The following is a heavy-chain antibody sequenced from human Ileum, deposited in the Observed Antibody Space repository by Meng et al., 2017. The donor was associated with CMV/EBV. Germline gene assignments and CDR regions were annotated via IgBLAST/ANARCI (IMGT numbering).Heavy chain of an antibody. CDR2: VVWDDDE. CDR1: GVG. Sequence: GVGGGWISRPRGQALEWLAGVVWDDDERSSASLEGRVSIIEDTSNGQVLFTMTNMDPVDKATYYCARTTKARTSYYDTVDYWGQGTLVTVSS. D-gene: IGHD3-22*01. V-gene: IGHV2-5*02. CDR3: ARTTKARTSYYDTVDY. J-gene: IGHJ4*02.